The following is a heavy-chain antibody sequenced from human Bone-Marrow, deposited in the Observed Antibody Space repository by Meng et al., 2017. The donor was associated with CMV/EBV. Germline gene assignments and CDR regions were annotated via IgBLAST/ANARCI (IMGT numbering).Heavy chain of an antibody. D-gene: IGHD3-16*01. CDR3: ARGGGSHPDYYYGIDV. CDR1: GFTFSSYS. Sequence: GESLKISCAASGFTFSSYSMYWVRQAPGRGLVWVSRRNGDGGSTNYVHSVRGRFTISRDKAKNMLYLQMNSLSAEDTAVYYCARGGGSHPDYYYGIDVWGQGTTVTVSS. J-gene: IGHJ6*02. V-gene: IGHV3-74*01. CDR2: RNGDGGST.